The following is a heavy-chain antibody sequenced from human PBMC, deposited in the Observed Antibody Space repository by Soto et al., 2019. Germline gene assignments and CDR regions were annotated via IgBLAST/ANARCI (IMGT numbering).Heavy chain of an antibody. CDR3: ARQQSHVVTAPSAH. CDR1: GYNFGTYC. J-gene: IGHJ4*02. D-gene: IGHD2-21*02. Sequence: GESLKISCKTSGYNFGTYCIASVRQVPGKGLEWMGMIYPDDSDTRYSPSFKGQVTMSVDRSTRTAFLQWSSLKASDTALYFCARQQSHVVTAPSAHWGQGTLVTVSS. V-gene: IGHV5-51*01. CDR2: IYPDDSDT.